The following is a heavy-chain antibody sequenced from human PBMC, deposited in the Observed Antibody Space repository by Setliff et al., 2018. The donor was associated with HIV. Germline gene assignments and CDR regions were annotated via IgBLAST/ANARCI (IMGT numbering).Heavy chain of an antibody. J-gene: IGHJ4*02. CDR2: IRSKAYGGTT. Sequence: NWVRQAPGKGLECVGFIRSKAYGGTTEYAASVKGRFTISRDDSKSIAYLQMNSLKTEDTAMYYCTREGVVVVTASSRFDYWGQGTLVTVSS. CDR3: TREGVVVVTASSRFDY. D-gene: IGHD2-21*02. V-gene: IGHV3-49*02.